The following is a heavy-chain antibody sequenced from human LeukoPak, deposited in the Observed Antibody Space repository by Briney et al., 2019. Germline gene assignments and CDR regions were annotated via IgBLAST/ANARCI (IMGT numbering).Heavy chain of an antibody. Sequence: ASVKVSCKASGYSFTAYYMHWVRQAPGQGLEWMGWINPNSGGTNYAQKFQGRVTMTRDTSISTAYMELSRLRSDDTAVYYCATTQGLVVYSVYWGQGTLVTVSS. D-gene: IGHD3-22*01. V-gene: IGHV1-2*02. J-gene: IGHJ4*02. CDR2: INPNSGGT. CDR1: GYSFTAYY. CDR3: ATTQGLVVYSVY.